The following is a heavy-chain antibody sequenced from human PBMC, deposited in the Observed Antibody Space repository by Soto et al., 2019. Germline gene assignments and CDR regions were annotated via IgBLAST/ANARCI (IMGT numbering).Heavy chain of an antibody. J-gene: IGHJ4*02. CDR3: ARESRYCSGGSCYFLPGIDY. V-gene: IGHV1-69*12. CDR2: IIPIFGTA. Sequence: QVQLVQSGAEVKKPGSSVKVSCKASGGTFSSYAISWVRQAPGQGLEWMGGIIPIFGTANYAQKFQGRVTITADESTSTAYKELSSLRSADTAVYYCARESRYCSGGSCYFLPGIDYWGQGTRVTVSS. D-gene: IGHD2-15*01. CDR1: GGTFSSYA.